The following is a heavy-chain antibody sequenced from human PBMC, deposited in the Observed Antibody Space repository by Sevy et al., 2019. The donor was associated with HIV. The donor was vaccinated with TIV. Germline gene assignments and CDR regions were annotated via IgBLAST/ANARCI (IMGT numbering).Heavy chain of an antibody. J-gene: IGHJ5*02. CDR1: GFTFDDYA. Sequence: GGSLRLSCAASGFTFDDYAMHWVRQAPGKGLEWVSGISWNSGSIGYADSVKGRFTISRDNAKNSLYLQMNSLRAEDTALYYCAKDGVYYGSGNWFDPWGQGTLVTVSS. D-gene: IGHD3-10*01. V-gene: IGHV3-9*01. CDR3: AKDGVYYGSGNWFDP. CDR2: ISWNSGSI.